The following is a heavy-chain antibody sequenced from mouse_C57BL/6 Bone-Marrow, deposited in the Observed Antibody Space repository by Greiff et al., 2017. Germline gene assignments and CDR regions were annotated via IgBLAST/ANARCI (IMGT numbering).Heavy chain of an antibody. CDR1: GFSLTSYG. CDR2: IWGVGST. V-gene: IGHV2-6*01. Sequence: QVQLKASGPGLVAPSQSLSIPCTVSGFSLTSYGVDLVRQSPGKGLEWLGVIWGVGSTNYNSALKSRLSISKDNSKSQVFLKMNSLQTDDTAMYYCASGYYGSSYERFAYWGQGTLVTVSA. D-gene: IGHD1-1*01. J-gene: IGHJ3*01. CDR3: ASGYYGSSYERFAY.